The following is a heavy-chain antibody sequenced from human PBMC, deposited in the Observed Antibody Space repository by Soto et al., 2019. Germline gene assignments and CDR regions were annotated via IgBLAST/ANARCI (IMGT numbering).Heavy chain of an antibody. CDR3: ARESGQSNYYDSSGYHDSVFDY. D-gene: IGHD3-22*01. V-gene: IGHV4-31*03. Sequence: QVQLQESGPGLVKPSQTLSLTCTVSGGSISSGGYYWSWIRQHPGKGLEWIGYIYYSGSTYYNPSLKRRVTISVDTSKNQFSLKLSSVTAADTAVYYCARESGQSNYYDSSGYHDSVFDYWGQGTLVTVSS. CDR2: IYYSGST. J-gene: IGHJ4*02. CDR1: GGSISSGGYY.